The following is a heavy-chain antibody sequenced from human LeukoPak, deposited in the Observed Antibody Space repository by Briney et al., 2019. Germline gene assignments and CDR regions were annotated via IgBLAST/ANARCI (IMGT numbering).Heavy chain of an antibody. CDR3: AIATMVRGVIFPGAS. D-gene: IGHD3-10*01. J-gene: IGHJ3*01. CDR2: MNPNSGNT. Sequence: ASVKVSCKASGYTFTRYNINWARQATGQGLEWMGWMNPNSGNTGYAQKFRGRVAITRSTSISTAYMELSSLRSEDTAVYYCAIATMVRGVIFPGASWGQGTMVTVSS. CDR1: GYTFTRYN. V-gene: IGHV1-8*03.